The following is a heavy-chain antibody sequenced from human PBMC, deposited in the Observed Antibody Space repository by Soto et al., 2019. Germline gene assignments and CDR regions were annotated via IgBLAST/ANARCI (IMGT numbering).Heavy chain of an antibody. CDR1: GFTFSSYA. D-gene: IGHD6-6*01. CDR2: ISGSGGST. V-gene: IGHV3-23*01. J-gene: IGHJ6*03. Sequence: EVQLLESGGGLVQPGGSLRLSCAASGFTFSSYAMSWVRQAPGKGLEWVSAISGSGGSTYYADSVKGRFTISRANTKNTLYLQMNSLRAEDTAVYYCAKAWAARSYYMDVWGKGTTVTVSS. CDR3: AKAWAARSYYMDV.